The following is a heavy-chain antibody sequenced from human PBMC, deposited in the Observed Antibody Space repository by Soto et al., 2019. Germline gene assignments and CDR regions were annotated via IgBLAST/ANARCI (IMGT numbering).Heavy chain of an antibody. D-gene: IGHD2-2*01. V-gene: IGHV4-30-2*01. CDR2: IFHSGRT. J-gene: IGHJ5*02. CDR3: ARANIVVVLAVLPGGWFDP. CDR1: GTSISSGDFS. Sequence: TLSLTCTVSGTSISSGDFSWSWIRQPAGRGLEYIGYIFHSGRTYYTPSLRGRVTMSVDTSKNQFSLKLTSVTAADTAVYFCARANIVVVLAVLPGGWFDPWGQGTLLTVSS.